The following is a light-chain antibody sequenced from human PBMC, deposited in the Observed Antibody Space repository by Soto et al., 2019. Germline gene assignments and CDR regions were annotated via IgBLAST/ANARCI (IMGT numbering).Light chain of an antibody. CDR1: SSDVGGYNF. CDR2: EVS. Sequence: QSVLTQPASVFGSPGQSITISCTGTSSDVGGYNFVSWYQQHPGKAPKLMIYEVSNRPSGASNRFSGSKSGNTASLTISGLQPEDEADYYCSSYTTSSTGVFGTGTRSPS. J-gene: IGLJ1*01. V-gene: IGLV2-14*03. CDR3: SSYTTSSTGV.